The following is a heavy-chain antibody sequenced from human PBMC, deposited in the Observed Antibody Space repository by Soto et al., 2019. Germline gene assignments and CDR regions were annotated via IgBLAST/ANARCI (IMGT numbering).Heavy chain of an antibody. V-gene: IGHV4-34*01. CDR3: ARGGITGTALEFYYYGMDV. CDR1: GGSFSGYY. Sequence: SETLSLTCAVYGGSFSGYYWSWIRQPPGKGLEWIGEINHSGSTNYNPSLKSRVTISVDTSKNQFSLKLSSVTAADTAVYYCARGGITGTALEFYYYGMDVWGQGTTVT. J-gene: IGHJ6*02. CDR2: INHSGST. D-gene: IGHD1-20*01.